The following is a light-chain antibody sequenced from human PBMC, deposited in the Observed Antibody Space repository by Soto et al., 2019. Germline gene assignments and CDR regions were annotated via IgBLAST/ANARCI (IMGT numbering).Light chain of an antibody. Sequence: QSVLTQPASVSGSPGQSITISCTGTSTDVGSYNYVSWYQHLPRKAPKLMIYEVSNRPSGVSNRFSGSKSGNTASLTISGLQAEDEADYYCSAYTARSTLVFGGGTKVTVL. CDR3: SAYTARSTLV. V-gene: IGLV2-14*01. CDR2: EVS. CDR1: STDVGSYNY. J-gene: IGLJ3*02.